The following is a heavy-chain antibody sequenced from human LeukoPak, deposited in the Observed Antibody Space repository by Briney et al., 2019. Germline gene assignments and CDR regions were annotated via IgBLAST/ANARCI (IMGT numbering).Heavy chain of an antibody. CDR3: ARAECGNYWLIDS. CDR1: GFTFSNFA. V-gene: IGHV3-30*03. CDR2: LSSDGSEK. Sequence: PGTSLRLSCVASGFTFSNFAMHWVRQAPGKGPEWVSLLSSDGSEKNCADSVKGRFTISRDNTKNTLYLQMNSLRDEDTAVYYCARAECGNYWLIDSWGQGTLVTVSS. J-gene: IGHJ4*02. D-gene: IGHD1-7*01.